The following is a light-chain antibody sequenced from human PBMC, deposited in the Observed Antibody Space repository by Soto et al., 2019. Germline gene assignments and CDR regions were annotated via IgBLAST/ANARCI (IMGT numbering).Light chain of an antibody. CDR2: GAS. CDR1: QSVSSSY. CDR3: QQYGSSPYT. J-gene: IGKJ2*01. V-gene: IGKV3-20*01. Sequence: EIVLTQSPGTRSLSPGERATLSCRASQSVSSSYLAWYQQKPGQAPRLLIYGASSRATGIPDRFSGSGSGTDFTLTISRLESEDFAVYYCQQYGSSPYTFGQGTKLEIK.